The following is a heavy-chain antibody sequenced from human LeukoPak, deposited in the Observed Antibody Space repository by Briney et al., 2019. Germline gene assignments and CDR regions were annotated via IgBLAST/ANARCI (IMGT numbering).Heavy chain of an antibody. J-gene: IGHJ4*02. D-gene: IGHD3-22*01. V-gene: IGHV1-69*13. CDR2: IIPIFGTA. Sequence: SVKVSCKASGGTFSSYAISWVRQAPGQGLEWMGGIIPIFGTANYTQKFQGRVTITADESTSTAYMELSSLRSEDTAVYYCARAPLGMIVGLDWGQGTLVTVSS. CDR1: GGTFSSYA. CDR3: ARAPLGMIVGLD.